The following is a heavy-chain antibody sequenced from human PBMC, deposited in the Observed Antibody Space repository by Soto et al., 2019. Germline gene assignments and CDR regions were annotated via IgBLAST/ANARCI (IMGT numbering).Heavy chain of an antibody. V-gene: IGHV3-23*01. CDR2: ISGSGGST. J-gene: IGHJ6*02. Sequence: GGSLRLSCAASGFTFSSYAMSWVRQAPGKGLEWVSAISGSGGSTYYADSVKGRFTISRDNSKNTLYLQMNSLRAEDTAVYYCAKDPYCTNGVCYTYYYHGMDVWGQGTTVTVSS. CDR1: GFTFSSYA. CDR3: AKDPYCTNGVCYTYYYHGMDV. D-gene: IGHD2-8*01.